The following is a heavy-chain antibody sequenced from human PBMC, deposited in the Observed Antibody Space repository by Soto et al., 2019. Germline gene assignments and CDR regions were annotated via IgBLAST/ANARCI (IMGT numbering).Heavy chain of an antibody. Sequence: EVQLVESGGDLVQPGGSLRLSCAASGFTVSSNYLTWVRQSPGKGLEWVSVIYSGGSTYYADSVKGRFTISRHSSKNTLYLQMNSLRTEDTAVYYCARLWLGVLIPDYWGQGTLVTVSS. J-gene: IGHJ4*02. CDR1: GFTVSSNY. CDR2: IYSGGST. CDR3: ARLWLGVLIPDY. V-gene: IGHV3-53*04. D-gene: IGHD3-10*01.